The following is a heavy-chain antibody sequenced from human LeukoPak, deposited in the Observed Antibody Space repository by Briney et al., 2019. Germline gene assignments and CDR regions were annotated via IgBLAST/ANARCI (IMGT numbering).Heavy chain of an antibody. Sequence: SETLSLTCTVSGGSINSYYWSWIRQPPGKGLERIGYIDYSGSTNYNPSLKSRVTISVDTSKSQFSLKLRTATPADTAVYYCARGAALVTHRYFDYWGQGILVTVSS. D-gene: IGHD5-18*01. V-gene: IGHV4-59*08. CDR2: IDYSGST. CDR1: GGSINSYY. CDR3: ARGAALVTHRYFDY. J-gene: IGHJ4*02.